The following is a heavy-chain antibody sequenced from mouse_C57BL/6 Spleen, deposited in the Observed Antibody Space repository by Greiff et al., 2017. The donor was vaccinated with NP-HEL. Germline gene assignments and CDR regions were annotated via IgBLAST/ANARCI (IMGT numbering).Heavy chain of an antibody. V-gene: IGHV7-3*01. J-gene: IGHJ1*03. CDR3: ARSPFRPWYFDV. Sequence: EVMLVESGGGLVQPGGSLSLSCAASGFTFTDYYMSWVRQPPGTALEWLGFIRNKANGYTTEYSASVKGRFIISRDNSQSILYLQMNALRAEDSATYYCARSPFRPWYFDVWGTGTTVTVSS. CDR1: GFTFTDYY. CDR2: IRNKANGYTT.